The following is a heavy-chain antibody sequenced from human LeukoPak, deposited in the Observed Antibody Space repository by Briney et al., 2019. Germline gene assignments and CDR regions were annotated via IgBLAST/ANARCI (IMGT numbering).Heavy chain of an antibody. V-gene: IGHV3-21*04. CDR3: AKDTDSSGYSLDY. D-gene: IGHD3-22*01. J-gene: IGHJ4*02. Sequence: PGGSLRLSCAASGFTFGNYGMNWVRQAPGKGLEWVSSISTSSSYIHYADSVKGRFTISRDNSKNSLYLQMNGLRAEDTAVYYCAKDTDSSGYSLDYWGQGTLVTVSS. CDR2: ISTSSSYI. CDR1: GFTFGNYG.